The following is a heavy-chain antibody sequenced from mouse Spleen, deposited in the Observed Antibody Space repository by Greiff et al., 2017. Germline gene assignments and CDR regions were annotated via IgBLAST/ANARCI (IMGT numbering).Heavy chain of an antibody. CDR1: GYSFTSYY. CDR2: IYPGSGNT. D-gene: IGHD2-5*01. Sequence: QVQLQQSGPELVKPGASVKISCKASGYSFTSYYIHWVKQRPGQGLEWIGWIYPGSGNTKYNEKFKGKATLTADTSSSTAYMQLSSLTSEDSAVYYCARGAYYSNPFAYWGQGTLVTVSA. V-gene: IGHV1-66*01. CDR3: ARGAYYSNPFAY. J-gene: IGHJ3*01.